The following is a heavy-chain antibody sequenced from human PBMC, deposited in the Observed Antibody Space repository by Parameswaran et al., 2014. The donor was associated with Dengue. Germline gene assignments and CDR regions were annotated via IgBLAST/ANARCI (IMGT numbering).Heavy chain of an antibody. CDR3: ASGSGGRGVGASWYYYYMDV. J-gene: IGHJ6*03. D-gene: IGHD3-10*01. Sequence: WVRQAPGQRLEWMGWINAGNGNTKYSQKFQGRVTITRDTSASTAYMELSSLRSEDTAVYYCASGSGGRGVGASWYYYYMDVWGKGTTVTVSS. CDR2: INAGNGNT. V-gene: IGHV1-3*01.